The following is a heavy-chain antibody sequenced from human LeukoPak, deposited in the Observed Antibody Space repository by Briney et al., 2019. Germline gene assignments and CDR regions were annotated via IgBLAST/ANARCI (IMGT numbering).Heavy chain of an antibody. CDR1: GFTFSNYW. Sequence: GGSLRLSCAASGFTFSNYWMSWVRQAPGKGLEWVANIIQDESEKYYVDSVKGRFTISRDNAKNSLYLQMNSLRAEDTAVYYCARGRQDCSRSACCEFNFWGQGTLVTVSS. CDR2: IIQDESEK. CDR3: ARGRQDCSRSACCEFNF. D-gene: IGHD2-2*01. J-gene: IGHJ4*02. V-gene: IGHV3-7*01.